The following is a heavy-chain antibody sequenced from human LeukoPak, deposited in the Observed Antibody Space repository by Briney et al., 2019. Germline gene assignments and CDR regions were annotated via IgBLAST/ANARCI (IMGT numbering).Heavy chain of an antibody. CDR3: AKYPLLWFGDPGY. CDR2: ISGSGGST. J-gene: IGHJ4*02. V-gene: IGHV3-23*01. CDR1: GFTFSSYG. Sequence: GGTLRLSCAASGFTFSSYGMSWVRQAPGKGLEWVSAISGSGGSTYYADSVKGRFTISRDNSKNTLYLQMNSLRAEDTAVYYCAKYPLLWFGDPGYWGQGTLVTVSS. D-gene: IGHD3-10*01.